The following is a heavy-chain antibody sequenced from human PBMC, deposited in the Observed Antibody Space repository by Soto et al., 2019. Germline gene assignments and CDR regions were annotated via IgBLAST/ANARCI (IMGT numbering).Heavy chain of an antibody. CDR1: GYTFTSYY. Sequence: ASVKVSCRASGYTFTSYYMHWVRQAPGQGLEWMGIINPSGGSTSYAQKFQGRVTMTRDTSTSTVYMELSSLRSEDTAVYYCAREFRGIVVVTARDAFDIWGQGTMVPVSS. CDR2: INPSGGST. J-gene: IGHJ3*02. V-gene: IGHV1-46*01. D-gene: IGHD2-21*02. CDR3: AREFRGIVVVTARDAFDI.